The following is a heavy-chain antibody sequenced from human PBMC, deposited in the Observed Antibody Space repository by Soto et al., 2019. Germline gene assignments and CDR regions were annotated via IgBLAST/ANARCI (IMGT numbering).Heavy chain of an antibody. CDR3: ARGIEWLVGGMDV. J-gene: IGHJ6*02. Sequence: EVQLVESGGGLVKPGGSLRLSCAASGFTFTSHTINWVRQAPGKGLEWVSSVSSSSTYIYYADSVKGRFTISRDNAKNSVYLEMNSLSAEDTAVYYCARGIEWLVGGMDVWGQGTTVTVSS. CDR2: VSSSSTYI. V-gene: IGHV3-21*01. CDR1: GFTFTSHT. D-gene: IGHD3-3*01.